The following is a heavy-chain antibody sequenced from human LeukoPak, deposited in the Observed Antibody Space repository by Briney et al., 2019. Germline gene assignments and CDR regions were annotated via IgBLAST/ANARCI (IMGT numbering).Heavy chain of an antibody. CDR2: IKQDGSEK. CDR1: GFTFSSYW. Sequence: GGSLRLSCAASGFTFSSYWMSWVRQAPGKGLEWVANIKQDGSEKYYVDSVRGRFTISRDNAKNSLYLQMNSLRAEDTAVYYCARDSSGYEFDGYSYGPDYWGQGTLVTVSS. D-gene: IGHD5-18*01. V-gene: IGHV3-7*01. CDR3: ARDSSGYEFDGYSYGPDY. J-gene: IGHJ4*02.